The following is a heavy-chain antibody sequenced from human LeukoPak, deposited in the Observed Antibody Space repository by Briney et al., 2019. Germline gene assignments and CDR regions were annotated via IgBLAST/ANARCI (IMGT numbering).Heavy chain of an antibody. Sequence: QPGRSLRLSCAASGFTFSSYGMPWVRQAPGKGLEWVAVISYDGSNKYYADSVKGRFTISRDNSKNTLYLQMNSLRAEDTAVYYCAAVTTVSGYWGQGTLVTVSS. CDR1: GFTFSSYG. J-gene: IGHJ4*02. V-gene: IGHV3-30*03. D-gene: IGHD4-17*01. CDR2: ISYDGSNK. CDR3: AAVTTVSGY.